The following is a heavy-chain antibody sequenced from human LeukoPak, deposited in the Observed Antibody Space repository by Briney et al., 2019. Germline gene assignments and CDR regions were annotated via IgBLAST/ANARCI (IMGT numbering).Heavy chain of an antibody. CDR1: GYTFTSYD. J-gene: IGHJ4*02. Sequence: SVKVSCKASGYTFTSYDINWVRQATGQGLEWMGGIIPIFGTANYAQKFQGRVTITADESTSTAYMELSSLRSEDTAVYYCARAPLAAAGTFDYWGQGTLVTVSS. CDR2: IIPIFGTA. D-gene: IGHD6-13*01. V-gene: IGHV1-69*13. CDR3: ARAPLAAAGTFDY.